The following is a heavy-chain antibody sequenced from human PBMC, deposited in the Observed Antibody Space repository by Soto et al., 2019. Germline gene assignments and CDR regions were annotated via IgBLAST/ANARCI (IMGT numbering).Heavy chain of an antibody. D-gene: IGHD1-26*01. CDR2: INHSGST. V-gene: IGHV4-34*01. Sequence: QVQLQQWGAGLLKPSETLSLTCAVYGGSFSGYYWSWIRQPPGKGLEWIGEINHSGSTNYNPYLKSRVPISVDTSKNQFSLKLSSVTAADPPVYYCARWESDYWGQGTLVTVSS. CDR3: ARWESDY. J-gene: IGHJ4*02. CDR1: GGSFSGYY.